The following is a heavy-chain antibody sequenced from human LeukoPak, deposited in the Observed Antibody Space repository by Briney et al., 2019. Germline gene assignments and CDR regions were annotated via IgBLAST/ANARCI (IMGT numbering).Heavy chain of an antibody. CDR2: ISAYNGNT. CDR3: ARDVVGYCNRGSCWSRGYFDY. D-gene: IGHD2-15*01. Sequence: ASVKVSCKASGYTFTSYGISWVRQAPGQGLEWMGWISAYNGNTNYAQKLQGRVTMTTDTSTSTAYMELRSLRSDDTAVYYCARDVVGYCNRGSCWSRGYFDYWGQGTLVTVSS. CDR1: GYTFTSYG. J-gene: IGHJ4*02. V-gene: IGHV1-18*01.